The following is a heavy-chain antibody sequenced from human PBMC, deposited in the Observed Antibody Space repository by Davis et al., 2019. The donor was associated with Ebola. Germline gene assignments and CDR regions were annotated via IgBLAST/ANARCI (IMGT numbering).Heavy chain of an antibody. CDR3: ARVKYQLLLVTWP. J-gene: IGHJ5*02. V-gene: IGHV4-34*01. CDR1: VLSFLGYY. D-gene: IGHD2-2*01. Sequence: SQTLSLTRAVYVLSFLGYYWSWIRQPPGKGLEWIGEINHSGSTNYNPSLKSRVTISVDTSKNQFSLKLSSVTAADTAVYYCARVKYQLLLVTWPWGQGTLVTVSS. CDR2: INHSGST.